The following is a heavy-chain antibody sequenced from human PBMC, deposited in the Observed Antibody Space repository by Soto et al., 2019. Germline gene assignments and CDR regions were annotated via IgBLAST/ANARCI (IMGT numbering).Heavy chain of an antibody. J-gene: IGHJ4*02. CDR3: ASEPIYYNDGSGYYPLGY. CDR1: GYTFTTYG. Sequence: GPGVKKPGASVKVSCKASGYTFTTYGFSWVRQAPGQGLECVGWISASNGNTHYSEKFQGRVTMTTDTSTNTAYMELRSLIAGDTAVYYCASEPIYYNDGSGYYPLGYWGQGTLVTVSS. V-gene: IGHV1-18*04. D-gene: IGHD3-22*01. CDR2: ISASNGNT.